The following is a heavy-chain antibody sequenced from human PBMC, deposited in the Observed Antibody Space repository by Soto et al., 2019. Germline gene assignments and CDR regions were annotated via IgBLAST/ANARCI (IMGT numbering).Heavy chain of an antibody. D-gene: IGHD5-12*01. CDR1: GFTLSSYA. V-gene: IGHV3-23*01. Sequence: EVQLLESGGGLVQPGGSLRLSCEASGFTLSSYAMSWVRQAPGKGLEWVSAISGGGSATYYADSVKGRFTISRDTTRNSLYLHMNSLREDDTAVYYCAKCGSGSGYFQERFNDHWGQGTLVTVSS. CDR2: ISGGGSAT. CDR3: AKCGSGSGYFQERFNDH. J-gene: IGHJ4*02.